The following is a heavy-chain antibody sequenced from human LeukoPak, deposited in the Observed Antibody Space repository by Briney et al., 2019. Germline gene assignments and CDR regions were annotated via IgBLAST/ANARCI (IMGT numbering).Heavy chain of an antibody. Sequence: GGSLRLSCAASGFTFSSYAMHWVRQAPGKGLEWVAVISYDGSNKYYADSVKGRFTISRDNSKNTLYLQMNSLRAEDTAVYYCARVRGSGRYYYYYYGMDVWGQGTTVTVSS. V-gene: IGHV3-30-3*01. D-gene: IGHD3-10*01. CDR1: GFTFSSYA. CDR2: ISYDGSNK. J-gene: IGHJ6*02. CDR3: ARVRGSGRYYYYYYGMDV.